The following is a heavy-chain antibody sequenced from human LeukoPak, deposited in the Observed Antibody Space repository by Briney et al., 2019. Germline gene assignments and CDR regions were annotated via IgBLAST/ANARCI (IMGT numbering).Heavy chain of an antibody. J-gene: IGHJ4*02. CDR1: GFTFGDYT. CDR3: SRGSSSPY. D-gene: IGHD6-6*01. Sequence: PGRSLRLSCTASGFTFGDYTMSWFRQAPGKGLEWLGFIRSKAYGGSAEYAASVKARFTISRDDSKSIAYLLMNSLKTEDTAVYYCSRGSSSPYWGQGTLVTVSS. V-gene: IGHV3-49*03. CDR2: IRSKAYGGSA.